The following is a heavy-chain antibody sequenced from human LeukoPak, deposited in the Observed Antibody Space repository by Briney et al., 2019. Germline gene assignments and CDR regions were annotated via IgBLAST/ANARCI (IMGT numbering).Heavy chain of an antibody. V-gene: IGHV3-20*04. CDR3: ARSAPGAMGDIAAAGEFDY. D-gene: IGHD6-13*01. J-gene: IGHJ4*02. CDR1: GFTFSSYS. Sequence: PGGSLRLSCAASGFTFSSYSMMWVRQAPGKGLEWVSGINWNGGSTGYADSVKGRFTISRDNAKNSLYLQMNSLRAEDTALYYCARSAPGAMGDIAAAGEFDYWGQGTLVTVSS. CDR2: INWNGGST.